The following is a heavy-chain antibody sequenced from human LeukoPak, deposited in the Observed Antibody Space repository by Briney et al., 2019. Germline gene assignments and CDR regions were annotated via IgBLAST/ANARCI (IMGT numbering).Heavy chain of an antibody. CDR3: ARGRVIAARPFDY. V-gene: IGHV4-34*01. J-gene: IGHJ4*02. CDR1: GGSFSGYY. CDR2: INHSGST. Sequence: PSETLSLTCAVYGGSFSGYYWSWIRQPPGKGLEWIGEINHSGSTNYNPSLKSRVTISVDTSKNQFSLKLSSVTAADTAVYYCARGRVIAARPFDYWGQGTLVTVSS. D-gene: IGHD6-6*01.